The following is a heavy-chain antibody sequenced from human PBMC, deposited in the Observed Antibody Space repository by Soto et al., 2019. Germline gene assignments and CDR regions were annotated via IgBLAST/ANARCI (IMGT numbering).Heavy chain of an antibody. Sequence: PSETLSLTCTVSGGSISSYYWSWIRQPPGKGLEWIGYIYYSGSTNYNPSLKSRVTISVDTSKNQFSLKLSSVTAADTAVYYCAKELLEWSNHRGAMDVWGQGTTVTVSS. D-gene: IGHD3-3*01. J-gene: IGHJ6*02. CDR1: GGSISSYY. CDR2: IYYSGST. CDR3: AKELLEWSNHRGAMDV. V-gene: IGHV4-59*01.